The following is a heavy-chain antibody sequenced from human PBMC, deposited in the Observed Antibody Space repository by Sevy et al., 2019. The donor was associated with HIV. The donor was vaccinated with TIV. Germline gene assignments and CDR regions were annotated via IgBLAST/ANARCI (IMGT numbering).Heavy chain of an antibody. CDR2: IAGYNDDT. CDR1: GYRFTSYH. Sequence: ASVKVSCKASGYRFTSYHITWVRQAPGQGLEWMGWIAGYNDDTNYAQNFQGRVSMATDTSKSTAYMELRSLTSDETAVYYCGRGRATNTGSYFFDHWAQGTLVTVSS. CDR3: GRGRATNTGSYFFDH. D-gene: IGHD2-8*02. V-gene: IGHV1-18*01. J-gene: IGHJ4*02.